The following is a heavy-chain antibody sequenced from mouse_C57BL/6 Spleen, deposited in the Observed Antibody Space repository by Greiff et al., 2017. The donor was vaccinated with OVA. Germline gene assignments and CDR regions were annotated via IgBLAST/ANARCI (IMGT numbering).Heavy chain of an antibody. CDR3: AKEDYYGSSMGY. D-gene: IGHD1-1*01. CDR1: GYTFTSYW. V-gene: IGHV1-64*01. Sequence: QVQLQQPGAELVKPGASVKLSCKASGYTFTSYWMHWVKQRPGQGLEWIGMIHPNSGSTNYNETFKSKATLTVDKSSSTAYMQLSSLTSEDSAVYYCAKEDYYGSSMGYWGQGTTLTVSS. CDR2: IHPNSGST. J-gene: IGHJ2*01.